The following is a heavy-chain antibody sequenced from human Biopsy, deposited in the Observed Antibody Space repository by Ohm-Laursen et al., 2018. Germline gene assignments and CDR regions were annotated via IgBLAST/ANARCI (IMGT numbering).Heavy chain of an antibody. J-gene: IGHJ5*02. D-gene: IGHD3-22*01. V-gene: IGHV1-2*02. CDR1: GYTFTGYH. Sequence: GASVKVSCKASGYTFTGYHVHWVRQAPGQGLEWMGWINAKTGDTNYAQKFQDRVTMTRDTSISTAYVDLSSLRSDDTAAYYCTRGGYYYDSLAYYYWFDPWGQGTLVTVSS. CDR3: TRGGYYYDSLAYYYWFDP. CDR2: INAKTGDT.